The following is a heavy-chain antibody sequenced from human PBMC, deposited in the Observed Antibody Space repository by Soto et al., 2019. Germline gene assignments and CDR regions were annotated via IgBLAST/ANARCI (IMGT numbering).Heavy chain of an antibody. J-gene: IGHJ6*03. D-gene: IGHD2-2*01. Sequence: QVQLQESGPGLVKPSETLSLTCTVSGASINNYYWSWIRQSPGKGLEWIGYIYYNGSTNYNPSLKSRVTISIETSKKEFSLKVSSVTAADTAVYYCARHWPYCTSSNCYRPYYYYYMDAWGKGTTVTVSS. CDR3: ARHWPYCTSSNCYRPYYYYYMDA. CDR2: IYYNGST. V-gene: IGHV4-59*08. CDR1: GASINNYY.